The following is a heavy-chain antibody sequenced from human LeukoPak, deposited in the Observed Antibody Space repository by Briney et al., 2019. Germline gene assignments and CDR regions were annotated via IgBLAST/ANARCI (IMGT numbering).Heavy chain of an antibody. D-gene: IGHD2-15*01. CDR3: ARFVEAFDY. J-gene: IGHJ4*02. CDR2: INPNSGGT. Sequence: GASVKVSCKASGYTFTGSYMHWVRQAPGQGLEWMGWINPNSGGTNYAQMFQGRVTMTRDTSISTAYMELSRLRSDDTALYYCARFVEAFDYWGQGTLVTVSS. CDR1: GYTFTGSY. V-gene: IGHV1-2*02.